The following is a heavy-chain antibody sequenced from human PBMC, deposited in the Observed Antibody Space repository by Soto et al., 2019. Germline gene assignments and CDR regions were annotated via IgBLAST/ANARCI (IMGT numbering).Heavy chain of an antibody. CDR2: IQGGGSI. CDR1: GFTVSNNY. Sequence: EVLLVESGGGFVQPGGSLRLSCAASGFTVSNNYMTCVRQAPGKGLEWVSVIQGGGSISYAESVRDRFTISRDSSKNTVFLQMSSLRPEDTAVYFWARGEGSGSNALGDWGQGTLVTVSS. V-gene: IGHV3-66*01. D-gene: IGHD3-10*01. CDR3: ARGEGSGSNALGD. J-gene: IGHJ4*02.